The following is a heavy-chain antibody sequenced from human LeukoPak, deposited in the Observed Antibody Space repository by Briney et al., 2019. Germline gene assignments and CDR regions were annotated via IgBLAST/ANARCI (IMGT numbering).Heavy chain of an antibody. CDR2: IYTSGST. CDR1: GGSISSYY. V-gene: IGHV4-4*07. CDR3: ARGVSSSWYGGLDY. Sequence: SETLSLTCTVSGGSISSYYWSWIRQPAGKGLEWIGRIYTSGSTNYSPSLKSRVTMSVDTSKNQFSLKLSSVTAADTAVYYCARGVSSSWYGGLDYWGQGTLVTVSS. J-gene: IGHJ4*02. D-gene: IGHD6-13*01.